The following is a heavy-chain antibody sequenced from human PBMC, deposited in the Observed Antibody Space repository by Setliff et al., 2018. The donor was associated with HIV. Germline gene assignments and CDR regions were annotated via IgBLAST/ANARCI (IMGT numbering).Heavy chain of an antibody. Sequence: GESLKISCAASGFSFRSYAVSWVRQAPGKGLEWVSVISGGGDITYYRESVKGRFTVSRDNSNNTVYLQMNSLRAEDTAMYYCAKTQTVITVYGPFDSWGQGTPVTV. CDR2: ISGGGDIT. CDR1: GFSFRSYA. J-gene: IGHJ4*02. D-gene: IGHD4-4*01. V-gene: IGHV3-23*01. CDR3: AKTQTVITVYGPFDS.